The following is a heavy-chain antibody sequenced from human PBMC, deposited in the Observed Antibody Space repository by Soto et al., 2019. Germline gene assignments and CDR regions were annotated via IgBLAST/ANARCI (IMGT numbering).Heavy chain of an antibody. CDR3: ARDLSSSSSFHAFDI. Sequence: GGSLRLSCAASGFTFSSYAMHWVRQAPGKGLEWVAVISYDGSNKYYADSVKGRFTISRDNSKNTLYLQMNSLRAEDTAVYYCARDLSSSSSFHAFDIWGQGTMVTVSS. D-gene: IGHD6-6*01. V-gene: IGHV3-30-3*01. CDR1: GFTFSSYA. J-gene: IGHJ3*02. CDR2: ISYDGSNK.